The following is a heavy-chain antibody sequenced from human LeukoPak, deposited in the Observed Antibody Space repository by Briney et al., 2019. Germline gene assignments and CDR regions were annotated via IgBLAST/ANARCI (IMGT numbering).Heavy chain of an antibody. Sequence: PSETLSLTCTVSGGSISSYYWSWIRQPPGKGLEWIGYIYYSGSTNYNPSLKSRVTISVDTSKNQFSLKLSSVTAADTAVYYCARTSIAAGPEDWFDPWGQGTLVTISS. V-gene: IGHV4-59*01. CDR3: ARTSIAAGPEDWFDP. J-gene: IGHJ5*02. CDR1: GGSISSYY. CDR2: IYYSGST. D-gene: IGHD6-13*01.